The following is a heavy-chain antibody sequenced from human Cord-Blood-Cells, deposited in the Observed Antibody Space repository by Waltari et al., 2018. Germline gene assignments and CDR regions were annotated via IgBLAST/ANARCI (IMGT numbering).Heavy chain of an antibody. J-gene: IGHJ3*02. CDR2: INPNEGGT. V-gene: IGHV1-2*02. Sequence: QVQLVQSGAEVKKPGASVKVSCKASGYTFTGYYMHWVRQAPGQGLEWMGWINPNEGGTNYAQKFQGRVTMTRDTSISTAYMELSRLRSDDTAVYYCARIYYGSGSYYDAFDIWGQGTMVTVSS. D-gene: IGHD3-10*01. CDR1: GYTFTGYY. CDR3: ARIYYGSGSYYDAFDI.